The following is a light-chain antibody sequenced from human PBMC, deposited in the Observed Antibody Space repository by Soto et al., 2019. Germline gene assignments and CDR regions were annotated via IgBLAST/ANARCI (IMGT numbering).Light chain of an antibody. CDR3: QQRTDRPLWT. CDR2: WAS. V-gene: IGKV4-1*01. CDR1: RSVLFKSNNKNH. Sequence: DIVMTQSQKSLSVSLGERATMNCKCSRSVLFKSNNKNHLAWYQQKPRQPPPLIIYWASTRESGVPERFSGSGSGTDFTLSISSLEPEDFAVYYCQQRTDRPLWTFGHVAKVDI. J-gene: IGKJ1*01.